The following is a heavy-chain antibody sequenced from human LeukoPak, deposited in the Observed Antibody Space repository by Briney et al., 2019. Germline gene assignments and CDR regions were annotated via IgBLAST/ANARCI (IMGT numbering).Heavy chain of an antibody. CDR3: IAWFVRIRGLDP. CDR1: GYTLTELS. V-gene: IGHV1-24*01. Sequence: ASVKVSRKVSGYTLTELSMHLVRQAPGKGLEWMGGFDPEDGETIYAQKFQGRVTMTEDTSTDTAYMELSSLRSEDTAVYYCIAWFVRIRGLDPWGQGTLVTVSS. CDR2: FDPEDGET. J-gene: IGHJ5*02. D-gene: IGHD3-10*01.